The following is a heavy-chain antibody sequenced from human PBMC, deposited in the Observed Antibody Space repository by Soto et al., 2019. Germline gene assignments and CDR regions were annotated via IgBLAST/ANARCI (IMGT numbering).Heavy chain of an antibody. CDR1: GFTLSMSA. Sequence: EVQLMESGGGLVQPGGSLRLSCASSGFTLSMSAVNWVRQAPGKGLEWVSYISDSGDRTYYADSVKGRFTISRDRSKNTWSLQMNSVRAEDRAVYYCAKDRGFIVKAAVAFDGWGQGKKFTVCS. CDR2: ISDSGDRT. D-gene: IGHD3-16*02. V-gene: IGHV3-23*01. J-gene: IGHJ3*01. CDR3: AKDRGFIVKAAVAFDG.